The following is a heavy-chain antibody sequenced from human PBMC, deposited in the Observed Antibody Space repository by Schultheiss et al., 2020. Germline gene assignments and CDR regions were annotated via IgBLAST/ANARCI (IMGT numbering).Heavy chain of an antibody. CDR2: IYYSGST. Sequence: SATLALTCNVSGGSIGRSSNYWGWIRQPPGKGLEWIGYIYYSGSTYYNPSLKSRVTISVDTSKNQFSLKLSSVTAADTAVYYCARAIVNYDFWSGYRSNWFDPWGQGTLV. J-gene: IGHJ5*02. CDR1: GGSIGRSSNY. CDR3: ARAIVNYDFWSGYRSNWFDP. D-gene: IGHD3-3*01. V-gene: IGHV4-31*03.